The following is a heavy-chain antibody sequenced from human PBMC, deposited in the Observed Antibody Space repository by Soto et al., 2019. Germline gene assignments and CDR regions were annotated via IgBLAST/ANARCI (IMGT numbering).Heavy chain of an antibody. Sequence: PGGSLRLACAASGFTFSSYAMSWVRQAPGKGLEWVSAISGSGGSTYYADSVKGRFTISRDNSKNTLYLQMNSLRAEDTAVYYFARAVMVPFDGVYYHYYMDVWGKGTTVTVSS. CDR2: ISGSGGST. D-gene: IGHD3-10*01. CDR3: ARAVMVPFDGVYYHYYMDV. J-gene: IGHJ6*03. V-gene: IGHV3-23*01. CDR1: GFTFSSYA.